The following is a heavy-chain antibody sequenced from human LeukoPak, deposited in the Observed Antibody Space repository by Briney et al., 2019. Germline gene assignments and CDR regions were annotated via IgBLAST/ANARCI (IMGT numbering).Heavy chain of an antibody. CDR2: IDPADSDI. Sequence: GESLKISCKGSGYSFTTYWIGWVRQLPGEGLEWMGTIDPADSDIRYSPSFQGHVTISADKSISTAYLQWSSLKASDTAMYYCARHGRYCSSTSCYNYFDYWGQGTLVTVSS. V-gene: IGHV5-51*01. D-gene: IGHD2-2*02. CDR1: GYSFTTYW. CDR3: ARHGRYCSSTSCYNYFDY. J-gene: IGHJ4*02.